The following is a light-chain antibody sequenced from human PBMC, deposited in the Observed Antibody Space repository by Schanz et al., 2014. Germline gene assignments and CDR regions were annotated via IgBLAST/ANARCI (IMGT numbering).Light chain of an antibody. J-gene: IGLJ3*02. CDR3: QSYDSRLTAWV. CDR1: SSDVGSYDY. V-gene: IGLV2-14*01. Sequence: QSALTQPASVSGSPGQSITISCTGTSSDVGSYDYVSWYQQHPGTVPKPMIYNVNTRPSGVPDRFSGSRSGTSASLAITGLQSEDEADYYCQSYDSRLTAWVFGGGTKLTVL. CDR2: NVN.